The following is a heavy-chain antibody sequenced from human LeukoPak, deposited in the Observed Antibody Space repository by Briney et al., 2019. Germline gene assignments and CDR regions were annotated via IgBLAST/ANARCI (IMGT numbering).Heavy chain of an antibody. D-gene: IGHD5-18*01. CDR1: GGSFSGYY. Sequence: SETLSLTCAVYGGSFSGYYWSWVRQPPGKGREWDGEINHSGSTNYNTSLKRRVTISGDTSKNQFSLKRSSVPAAHTAVYYCARLMDTAMVPWSFDLWGRGTLVTVSS. CDR3: ARLMDTAMVPWSFDL. V-gene: IGHV4-34*01. J-gene: IGHJ2*01. CDR2: INHSGST.